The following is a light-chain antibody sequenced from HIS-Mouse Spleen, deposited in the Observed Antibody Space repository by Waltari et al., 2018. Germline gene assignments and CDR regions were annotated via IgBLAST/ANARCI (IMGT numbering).Light chain of an antibody. Sequence: QSALTQPASVSGSPGQSITISCTGTSSDVGGYNYVSWYQQHPGKAPKLMIYEVSNRPSGVSNRFSGSKSGNTASLTISGLRAEDEADYYCSSYTSSSTLAVVFGGGTKLTVL. CDR1: SSDVGGYNY. CDR2: EVS. J-gene: IGLJ2*01. V-gene: IGLV2-14*01. CDR3: SSYTSSSTLAVV.